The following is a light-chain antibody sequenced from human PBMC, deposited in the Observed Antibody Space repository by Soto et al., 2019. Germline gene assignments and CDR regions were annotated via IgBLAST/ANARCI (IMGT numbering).Light chain of an antibody. CDR3: CSYAGSRGLV. V-gene: IGLV2-23*01. Sequence: QSVLTQPPSVSGSPGQSITISCTGTSSDVGSYNLVSWYQQHPGKAPKLMIYEGSKRPSGVSNRFSGSKSGNTASLTISGLQAEDEADYYCCSYAGSRGLVFGGGTKLTVL. J-gene: IGLJ2*01. CDR2: EGS. CDR1: SSDVGSYNL.